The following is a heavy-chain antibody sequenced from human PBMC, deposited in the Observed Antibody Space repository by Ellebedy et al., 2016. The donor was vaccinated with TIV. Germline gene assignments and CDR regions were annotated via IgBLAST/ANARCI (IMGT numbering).Heavy chain of an antibody. V-gene: IGHV3-23*01. CDR1: GFTFSRYA. D-gene: IGHD5-18*01. CDR3: ARDRTPGDGYWVFDQ. CDR2: IVGSGGGI. J-gene: IGHJ4*02. Sequence: GESLKISCAASGFTFSRYAMTWVRQAPGKGLEWVSGIVGSGGGIFYADSVKGRFTIARDNSKSTVDLQMNSLRAEDTAIYYCARDRTPGDGYWVFDQWGQGALVTVSP.